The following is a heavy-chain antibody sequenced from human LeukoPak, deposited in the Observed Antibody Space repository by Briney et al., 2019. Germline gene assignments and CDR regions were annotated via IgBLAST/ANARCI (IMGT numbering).Heavy chain of an antibody. CDR3: ARTGYIDEGFDY. Sequence: LAGGSLRLSCAASGLTFSSYWMSWVRQAPDKGLEWVANINQDASSINYAGSVKGRFTISRDNAKKSLYLQMNSLRAEDTAVYYCARTGYIDEGFDYWGQGTLVTVSS. V-gene: IGHV3-7*04. J-gene: IGHJ4*02. CDR1: GLTFSSYW. CDR2: INQDASSI. D-gene: IGHD1-1*01.